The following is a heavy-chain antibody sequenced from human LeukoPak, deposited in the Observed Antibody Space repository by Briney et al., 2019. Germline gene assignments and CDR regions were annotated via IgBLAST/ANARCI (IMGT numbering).Heavy chain of an antibody. CDR3: AGAYDSSWHNFDY. CDR2: ISYDESQK. V-gene: IGHV3-30-3*01. CDR1: GFTLSSFT. D-gene: IGHD6-13*01. Sequence: GGSLRLSCAASGFTLSSFTMHWVRHNPGKGLEWVAVISYDESQKWYADSVKGRFTISRDISKNTLYLEMDSLRGEDTAVYYCAGAYDSSWHNFDYWGQGSLVTVSP. J-gene: IGHJ4*02.